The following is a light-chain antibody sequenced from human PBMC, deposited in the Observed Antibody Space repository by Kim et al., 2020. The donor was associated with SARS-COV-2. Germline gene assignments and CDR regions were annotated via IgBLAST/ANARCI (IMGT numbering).Light chain of an antibody. CDR3: SSYAGTYTYV. CDR2: NVN. J-gene: IGLJ1*01. CDR1: SNDVGSYDY. V-gene: IGLV2-11*01. Sequence: GQSVTISCTGTSNDVGSYDYVTWYQQLPGEAPRLIIYNVNKRPSGVPYRFSGSKSGNTASLTISGLQTDDEAEYYCSSYAGTYTYVFGTGTTVTVL.